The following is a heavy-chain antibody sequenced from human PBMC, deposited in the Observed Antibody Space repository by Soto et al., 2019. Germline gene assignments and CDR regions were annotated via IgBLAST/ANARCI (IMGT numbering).Heavy chain of an antibody. CDR3: ARMGLTRYSSSWGPYYYYGMDV. Sequence: ASVKVSCKASGYTFTSYAMHWVRQAPGQRLEWMGWINAGNGNTKYSQKFQGRVTITRDTSASTAYMELSSLRSEDTAVYYCARMGLTRYSSSWGPYYYYGMDVWGQGTTVTVSS. D-gene: IGHD6-13*01. J-gene: IGHJ6*02. CDR1: GYTFTSYA. V-gene: IGHV1-3*01. CDR2: INAGNGNT.